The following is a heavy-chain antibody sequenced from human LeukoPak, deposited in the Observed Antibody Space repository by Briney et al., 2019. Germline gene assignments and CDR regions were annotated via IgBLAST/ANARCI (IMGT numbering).Heavy chain of an antibody. Sequence: GGSLRLSCAASGFTFSSYTMNWVRQAPGKGLEWVSYISSSSSGTIYYADSVKGRFTISRDNSKNTLYLQMNSLRAEDTAVYYCARGLNNYDSSGALDYWGQGTLVTVSS. J-gene: IGHJ4*02. CDR1: GFTFSSYT. CDR2: ISSSSSGTI. D-gene: IGHD3-22*01. CDR3: ARGLNNYDSSGALDY. V-gene: IGHV3-48*01.